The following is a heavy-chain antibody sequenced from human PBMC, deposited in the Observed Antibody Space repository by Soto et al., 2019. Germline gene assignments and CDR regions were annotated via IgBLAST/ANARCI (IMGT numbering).Heavy chain of an antibody. Sequence: AGGSLRLSCAASGFTFSSYAMSWVRQAPGKGLEWVSAISGSGGSTYYADSVKGRFTISRDNSKNTLYLQMNSLRAEDTAVYYCAKGYSSGWYSGYYFDYWGQGTLVTVSS. CDR1: GFTFSSYA. J-gene: IGHJ4*02. CDR2: ISGSGGST. V-gene: IGHV3-23*01. D-gene: IGHD6-19*01. CDR3: AKGYSSGWYSGYYFDY.